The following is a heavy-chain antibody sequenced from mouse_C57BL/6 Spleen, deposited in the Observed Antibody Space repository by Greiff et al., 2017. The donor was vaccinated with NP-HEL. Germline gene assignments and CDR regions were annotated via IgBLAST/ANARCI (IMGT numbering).Heavy chain of an antibody. CDR3: ARWGYGSSPGYFDV. CDR2: IYPGSGNT. CDR1: GYSFTSYY. V-gene: IGHV1-66*01. Sequence: QVHVKQSGPELVKPGASVKISCKASGYSFTSYYIPWVKQRPGQGLEWIGWIYPGSGNTKYNEKFKGKATLTADTSSSTAYMQLSSLTSEDSAVYYCARWGYGSSPGYFDVWGTGTTVTVSS. D-gene: IGHD1-1*01. J-gene: IGHJ1*03.